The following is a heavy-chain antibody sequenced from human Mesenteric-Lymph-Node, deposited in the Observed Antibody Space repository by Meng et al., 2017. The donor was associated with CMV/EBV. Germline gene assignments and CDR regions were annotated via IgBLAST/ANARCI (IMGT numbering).Heavy chain of an antibody. J-gene: IGHJ4*02. CDR3: SIDISEAGNGELDY. CDR2: IKSKTSGGTS. V-gene: IGHV3-15*01. CDR1: GFTFNDYC. Sequence: GESLKISCAASGFTFNDYCMNWVRQAPGKGLEWVGRIKSKTSGGTSDFAAPMEGRFTISRDDSKKTVYLQMNSLKSEDTAVYYCSIDISEAGNGELDYWGQGTLVTVSS. D-gene: IGHD2-8*01.